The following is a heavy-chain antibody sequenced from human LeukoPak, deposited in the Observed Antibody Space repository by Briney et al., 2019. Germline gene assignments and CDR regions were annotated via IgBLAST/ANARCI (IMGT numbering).Heavy chain of an antibody. CDR1: GGTFSSYA. J-gene: IGHJ4*02. CDR2: IIPILGIA. D-gene: IGHD6-13*01. CDR3: ASLGDYSSSWYAYYFDY. V-gene: IGHV1-69*04. Sequence: ASVKVSCKASGGTFSSYAISWVRQAPGQGLKWMGRIIPILGIANYAQKFQGRVTITADKSTSTAYMELSSLRSEDTAVYYCASLGDYSSSWYAYYFDYWGQGTLVTVSS.